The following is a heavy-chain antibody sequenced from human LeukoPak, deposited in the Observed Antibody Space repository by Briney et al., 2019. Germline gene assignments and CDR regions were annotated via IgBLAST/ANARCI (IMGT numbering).Heavy chain of an antibody. CDR1: GGSISSYY. D-gene: IGHD6-13*01. CDR3: ARVGVSWSSDY. V-gene: IGHV4-59*01. J-gene: IGHJ4*02. CDR2: IYYSGST. Sequence: PSETLSLTCTVSGGSISSYYWSWIRQPPGKGLEWIGYIYYSGSTNYNPSLKGRVTISVDTSKNQFSLKLSSVTAADTAVYYCARVGVSWSSDYWGQGTLVTVSS.